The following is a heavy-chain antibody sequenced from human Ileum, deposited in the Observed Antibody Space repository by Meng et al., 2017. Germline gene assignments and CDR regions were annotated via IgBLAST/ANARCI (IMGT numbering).Heavy chain of an antibody. D-gene: IGHD1-26*01. CDR2: ISSSKSYI. J-gene: IGHJ4*02. CDR1: GFTFTSYT. CDR3: AREKWEQPLPDY. Sequence: VPLVDFGGGLVKPGAPLKLSCEASGFTFTSYTITWVRQSPEKGLELLSSISSSKSYIYYADSVMGRFTISRDNAKNSVYLEMSDLTIEDTAVYYCAREKWEQPLPDYWGQGTLVTVSS. V-gene: IGHV3-21*01.